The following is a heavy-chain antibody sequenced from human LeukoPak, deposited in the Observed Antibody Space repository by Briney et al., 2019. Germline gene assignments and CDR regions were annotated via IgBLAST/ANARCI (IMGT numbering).Heavy chain of an antibody. J-gene: IGHJ4*02. CDR3: AADLSSGGAPGY. CDR1: GFTFTSSA. V-gene: IGHV1-58*01. CDR2: IVVGSGNT. D-gene: IGHD5/OR15-5a*01. Sequence: SVEVSCKASGFTFTSSAVQWVRQARGQRLEWIGWIVVGSGNTNYAQKFQERVTITRDMSTSTAYMELSSLRSEDTAVYYCAADLSSGGAPGYWGQGTLVTVSS.